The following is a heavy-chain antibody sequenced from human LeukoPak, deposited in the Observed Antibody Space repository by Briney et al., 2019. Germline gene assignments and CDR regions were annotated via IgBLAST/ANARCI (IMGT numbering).Heavy chain of an antibody. V-gene: IGHV1-3*01. CDR3: AKDGDRLFDY. J-gene: IGHJ4*02. CDR1: GYTLTSYA. CDR2: INAGNGNT. D-gene: IGHD3-10*01. Sequence: GASVKVSCKASGYTLTSYAMHWVRQAPGQRLEWMGWINAGNGNTTYSQKFQGRVTITTDTSASTAYMELSSLRSEDTAVYYCAKDGDRLFDYWGQGTLVTVSS.